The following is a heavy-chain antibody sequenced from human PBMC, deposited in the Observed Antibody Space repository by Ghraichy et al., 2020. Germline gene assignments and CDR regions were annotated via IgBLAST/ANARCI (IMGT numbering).Heavy chain of an antibody. Sequence: GESLNISCAASGFTFDDYAMHWVRQAPGKGLEWVSLISWDGGSTYYADSVKGRFTISRDNSKNSLYLQMNSLRAEDTALYYCAKDANRRDGYNNMDYWGQGTLVTVSS. D-gene: IGHD5-24*01. CDR3: AKDANRRDGYNNMDY. CDR1: GFTFDDYA. V-gene: IGHV3-43D*03. J-gene: IGHJ4*02. CDR2: ISWDGGST.